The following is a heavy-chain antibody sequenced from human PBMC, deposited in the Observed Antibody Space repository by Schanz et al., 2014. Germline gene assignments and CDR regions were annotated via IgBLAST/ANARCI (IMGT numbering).Heavy chain of an antibody. D-gene: IGHD5-12*01. CDR3: ARGAYSGYDHFDS. V-gene: IGHV1-69*04. J-gene: IGHJ4*02. Sequence: QVQLVQSGAEVKKPGSSVKVSCKASGGTFSSYAVSWVRQAPGQGLEWMGKIIPILGMENYAQKFQGRVTITADISTSTAYMDLSSLRSDDTAVYYCARGAYSGYDHFDSWGQGTLVTVSS. CDR2: IIPILGME. CDR1: GGTFSSYA.